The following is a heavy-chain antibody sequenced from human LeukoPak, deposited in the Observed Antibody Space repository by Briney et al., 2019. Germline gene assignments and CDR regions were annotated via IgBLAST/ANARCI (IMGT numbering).Heavy chain of an antibody. V-gene: IGHV3-66*03. Sequence: GGSLRLSCAGSGLSVSNYYMSWARQDPGKGLEWVSLIRDSGETFYADSVKGRFTISRDNSKNTMYLQMNRLRVADTAVYFCARDRAVTQDWVEFDPWGQGTLVTVSS. D-gene: IGHD4-17*01. J-gene: IGHJ5*02. CDR2: IRDSGET. CDR3: ARDRAVTQDWVEFDP. CDR1: GLSVSNYY.